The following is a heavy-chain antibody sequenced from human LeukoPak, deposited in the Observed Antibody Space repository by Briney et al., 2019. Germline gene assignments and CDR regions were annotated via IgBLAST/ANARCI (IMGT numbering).Heavy chain of an antibody. V-gene: IGHV3-23*01. CDR2: ISGSGGST. Sequence: PGGSLRLSCAASGFTFSSYAMSWVRQAPGKGLEWVSAISGSGGSTYYADSVKGRFTISRDNSKNTLYLQMNSLRAEDTAVYYCAKCLTLALSQAAAGFKDYWGQGTLVTVSS. CDR1: GFTFSSYA. CDR3: AKCLTLALSQAAAGFKDY. D-gene: IGHD6-13*01. J-gene: IGHJ4*02.